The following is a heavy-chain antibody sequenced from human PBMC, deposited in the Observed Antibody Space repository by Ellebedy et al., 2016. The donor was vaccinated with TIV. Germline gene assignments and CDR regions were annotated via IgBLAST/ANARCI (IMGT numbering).Heavy chain of an antibody. Sequence: SVTVSCKASGGTSNNYAINWVRQAPGQGLEWMGGIITIFRKPNYAAKFQDRVTLTADESTSSTSMALSSLTSKYTDVYYCARARDYSHGGRYPIYFFDSWGQGTLVTVSS. J-gene: IGHJ4*02. CDR1: GGTSNNYA. V-gene: IGHV1-69*13. CDR3: ARARDYSHGGRYPIYFFDS. D-gene: IGHD3-22*01. CDR2: IITIFRKP.